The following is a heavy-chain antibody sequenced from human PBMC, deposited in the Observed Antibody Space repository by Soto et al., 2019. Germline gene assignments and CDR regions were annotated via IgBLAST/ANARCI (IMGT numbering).Heavy chain of an antibody. J-gene: IGHJ6*02. Sequence: GASVKVSCKASGYTFTSYYIHWVRQAPGQGLEWMGIINPSGGSASYARKFQGRVALTRDTSTSTVYMEVSSLTSEDTAVYYCARDVNFCLTFHYYGIDVCGQRTTVTVSS. CDR3: ARDVNFCLTFHYYGIDV. CDR1: GYTFTSYY. V-gene: IGHV1-46*01. CDR2: INPSGGSA.